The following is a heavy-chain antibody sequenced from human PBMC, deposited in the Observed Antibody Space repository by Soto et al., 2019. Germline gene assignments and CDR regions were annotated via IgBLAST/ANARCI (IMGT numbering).Heavy chain of an antibody. V-gene: IGHV4-61*01. CDR3: TRTGDAYKNGH. CDR2: IHYSRST. Sequence: QVQLQESGPGLVKPSETLSPTCTVPGDSLSLVTYYWSWIRRPPGKVLEWIGFIHYSRSTHHNPSLMRRVTMSVDASKNQFRLKLTSMSAAGTAVYFCTRTGDAYKNGHWGQGTLVTVAS. J-gene: IGHJ4*02. CDR1: GDSLSLVTYY. D-gene: IGHD1-1*01.